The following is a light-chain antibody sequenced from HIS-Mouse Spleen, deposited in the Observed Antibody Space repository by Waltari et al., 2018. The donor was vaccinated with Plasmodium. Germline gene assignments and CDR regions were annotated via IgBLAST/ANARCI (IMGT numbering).Light chain of an antibody. CDR2: EDS. CDR1: ALPNKF. V-gene: IGLV3-10*01. Sequence: SYELTQPPSVPVSPAQTARITCPGDALPNKFAYWYQQKSGQAPVLVIYEDSKRPSGIPERFSGSSSGTMATLTISGAQVEDEADYYCYSTDSSGNHRVFGGGTKLTVL. CDR3: YSTDSSGNHRV. J-gene: IGLJ3*02.